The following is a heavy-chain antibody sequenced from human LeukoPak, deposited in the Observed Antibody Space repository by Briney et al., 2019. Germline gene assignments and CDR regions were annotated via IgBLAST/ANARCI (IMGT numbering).Heavy chain of an antibody. D-gene: IGHD3-10*01. V-gene: IGHV4-61*01. Sequence: PSETLSLTCSVSGGSISSSSHYWSWIRQPPGKGLEWIGYIYYSGSTNYNPSLKSRVTISVDTSKNQFSLKLSSVTAADTAVYYCARDRLGEFDYWGQGTLVTVSS. J-gene: IGHJ4*02. CDR3: ARDRLGEFDY. CDR2: IYYSGST. CDR1: GGSISSSSHY.